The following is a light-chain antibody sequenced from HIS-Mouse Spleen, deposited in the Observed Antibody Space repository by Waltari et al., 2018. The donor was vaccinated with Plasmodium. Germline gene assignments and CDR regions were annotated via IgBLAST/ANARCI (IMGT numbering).Light chain of an antibody. J-gene: IGLJ2*01. CDR3: SSYAGSNNLV. CDR1: SSDVGGYNY. Sequence: QSALTQPPSASGSPGQSVTISCTGTSSDVGGYNYVSWYQQHPGKAPTHMIYEVSKRPSGVPDRFSGCKSGNTASLTVSGLQAEDEADYYCSSYAGSNNLVFGGGTKLTVL. V-gene: IGLV2-8*01. CDR2: EVS.